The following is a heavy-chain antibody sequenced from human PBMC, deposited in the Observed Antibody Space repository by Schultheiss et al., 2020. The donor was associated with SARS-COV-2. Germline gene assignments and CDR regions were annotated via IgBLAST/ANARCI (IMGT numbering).Heavy chain of an antibody. CDR1: GGSISSSTYY. J-gene: IGHJ4*02. CDR2: IYYSGNT. V-gene: IGHV4-39*01. CDR3: ARSGSGWSDYFDY. Sequence: GSLRLSCTVSGGSISSSTYYWGWIRQPPGKGLELIGSIYYSGNTYYNPSLKSRITISVDTSKNQFSLNLSSVTAADTAVYYCARSGSGWSDYFDYWGQGTLVTVSS. D-gene: IGHD6-19*01.